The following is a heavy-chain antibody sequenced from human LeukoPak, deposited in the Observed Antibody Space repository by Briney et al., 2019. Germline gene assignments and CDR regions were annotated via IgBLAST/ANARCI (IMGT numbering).Heavy chain of an antibody. CDR1: GGSISSGGYY. CDR3: ASPPRCVVLPAAIYYYYMDV. CDR2: IYYSGST. V-gene: IGHV4-31*03. D-gene: IGHD2-2*02. Sequence: SETLSLTCTVSGGSISSGGYYWSWIRQHPGKGLEWIRYIYYSGSTYYNPSLKSRVTISVDTSKNQFSLKLSSVTAAYTAVYYWASPPRCVVLPAAIYYYYMDVWGKGTTVTVSS. J-gene: IGHJ6*03.